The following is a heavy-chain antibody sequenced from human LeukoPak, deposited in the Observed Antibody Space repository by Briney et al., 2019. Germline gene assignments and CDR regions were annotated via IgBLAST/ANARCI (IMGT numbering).Heavy chain of an antibody. D-gene: IGHD3-3*02. J-gene: IGHJ3*02. CDR3: ARDYILPLETDNGDGFAI. Sequence: ASVKVSCKSTGYTLRQYSIKWVREAAGKAFEWIGWVSPSHTTRVYAQDFQGRVTMTADTNTNTVSMELRSLKFDDAAVYFCARDYILPLETDNGDGFAIWGQGTVVTVSS. CDR1: GYTLRQYS. V-gene: IGHV1-18*01. CDR2: VSPSHTTR.